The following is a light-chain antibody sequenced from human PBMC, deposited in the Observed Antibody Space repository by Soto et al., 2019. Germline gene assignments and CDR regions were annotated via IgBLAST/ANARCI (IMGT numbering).Light chain of an antibody. V-gene: IGLV2-23*03. CDR1: NSEVGSYNL. J-gene: IGLJ1*01. CDR2: EGS. Sequence: SVLXQPAGVSGSPVQSITISCTATNSEVGSYNLVSWYQQHPAKAPKLMIYEGSKRRAGASNRFSGPKSGTTAALTISWLQAEDEADYYCCSYAGSSTFDVFGTGTKVTDL. CDR3: CSYAGSSTFDV.